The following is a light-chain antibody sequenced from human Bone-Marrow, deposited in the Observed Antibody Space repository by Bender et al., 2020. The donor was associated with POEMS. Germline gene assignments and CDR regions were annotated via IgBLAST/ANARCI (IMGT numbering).Light chain of an antibody. CDR3: SSFSSGDTYV. J-gene: IGLJ1*01. V-gene: IGLV2-8*01. CDR2: EVN. CDR1: SGDIGGYNY. Sequence: QSALTQPPSASGSPGQSVTISCSGTSGDIGGYNYVSWYQQHPGKAPKLMIFEVNKRPSGVPARFSGSKSGTTASLTVSGLQPEDEADYYCSSFSSGDTYVFGSGTKVTVL.